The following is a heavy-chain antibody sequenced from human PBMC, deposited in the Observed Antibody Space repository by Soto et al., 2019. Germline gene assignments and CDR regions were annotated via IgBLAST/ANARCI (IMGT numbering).Heavy chain of an antibody. Sequence: PSETRSRTGTVCGGSISRYYWSWIRQPPGKGVEWIGYIYYSGGTQYNHSLKSRVTISVDTSKIKFSLKLSSVTAAVTDLYSCARDRGFGEPLYSYYVMDVWGQGTRVNVSS. CDR2: IYYSGGT. J-gene: IGHJ6*02. CDR3: ARDRGFGEPLYSYYVMDV. V-gene: IGHV4-59*01. D-gene: IGHD3-10*01. CDR1: GGSISRYY.